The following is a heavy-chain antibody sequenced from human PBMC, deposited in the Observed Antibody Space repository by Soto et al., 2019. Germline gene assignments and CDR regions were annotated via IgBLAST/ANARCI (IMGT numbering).Heavy chain of an antibody. V-gene: IGHV3-11*06. D-gene: IGHD3-22*01. CDR2: ISSSSSYT. CDR1: GFTFSDYY. CDR3: ARDPTMIGAIDY. Sequence: GSLRLSCAASGFTFSDYYMSWIRQAPGKGLEWVSYISSSSSYTNYADSAKGRFTISRDNAKNSLYLQMNSLRAEDTAVYYCARDPTMIGAIDYWGQGTLVTVSS. J-gene: IGHJ4*02.